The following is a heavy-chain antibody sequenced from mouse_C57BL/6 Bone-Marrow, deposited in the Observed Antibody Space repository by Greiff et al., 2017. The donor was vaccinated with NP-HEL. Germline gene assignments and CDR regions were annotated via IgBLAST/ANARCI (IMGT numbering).Heavy chain of an antibody. V-gene: IGHV1-55*01. Sequence: VQLQQPGAELVKPGASVKMSCKASGYTFTSYWITWVKQRPGQGLEWIGDIYPGSGSTNYNEKFKSKATLTVDKSSSTAYMQLSSLTSEDSAVYYCARPFYYSNYEKDYWGQGTTLTVSS. D-gene: IGHD2-5*01. J-gene: IGHJ2*01. CDR2: IYPGSGST. CDR1: GYTFTSYW. CDR3: ARPFYYSNYEKDY.